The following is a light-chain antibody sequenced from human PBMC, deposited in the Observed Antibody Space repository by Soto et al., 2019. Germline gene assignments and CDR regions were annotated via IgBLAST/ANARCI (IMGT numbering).Light chain of an antibody. CDR3: QQYGSYPWT. J-gene: IGKJ1*01. V-gene: IGKV1-5*03. Sequence: DIQLTQSPPTLSASIGDRVRITCRASQSISSWLAWYQQKPGKAPNLLIYKASSLESGVPSRFSGSGSGTEFTLTISSLQPDDFATYYCQQYGSYPWTFGQGTKVEIK. CDR1: QSISSW. CDR2: KAS.